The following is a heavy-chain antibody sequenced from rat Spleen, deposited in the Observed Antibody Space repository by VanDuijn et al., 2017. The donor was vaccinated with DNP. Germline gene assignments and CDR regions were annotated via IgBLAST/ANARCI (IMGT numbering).Heavy chain of an antibody. V-gene: IGHV5-46*01. CDR2: ISTSGGST. CDR3: TRVAEGITYYFDY. J-gene: IGHJ2*01. CDR1: GFTFSSFP. D-gene: IGHD1-11*01. Sequence: EVQLVESGGGLVQPGRSMKLSCAASGFTFSSFPMAWVRQAPTKGLEWVATISTSGGSTYYRDSVKGRFTISRDNAKSTLYLQMNSLRSEETATYYCTRVAEGITYYFDYWGQGVMVTVSS.